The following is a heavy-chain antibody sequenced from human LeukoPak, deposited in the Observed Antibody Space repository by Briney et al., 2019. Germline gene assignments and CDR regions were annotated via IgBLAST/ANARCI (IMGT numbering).Heavy chain of an antibody. CDR1: GGSISNHNY. Sequence: SETLSLTCDVSGGSISNHNYWGWIRQSPGKGLEWIGSIYYFGGTYYSPSLKSRVTVSVDRSANQVSLWLSSVTAADTALYYCVGRGQLFWMWFDSWGQGTLVTVSS. CDR3: VGRGQLFWMWFDS. D-gene: IGHD3-3*01. V-gene: IGHV4-39*01. J-gene: IGHJ5*01. CDR2: IYYFGGT.